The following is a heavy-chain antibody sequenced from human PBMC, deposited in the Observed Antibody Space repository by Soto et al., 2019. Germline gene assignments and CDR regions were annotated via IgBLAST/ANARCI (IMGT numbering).Heavy chain of an antibody. V-gene: IGHV1-69*13. CDR1: GGTFSSYA. CDR2: IIPIFGTA. J-gene: IGHJ4*02. Sequence: VASVKVSCKASGGTFSSYAISWVRQAPGQGLEWMGGIIPIFGTANYAQKFQGRVTITADESTSTAYMELSSLRSDDTAVYYCARDRGSSSWLYFDYWGQGTLVTVSS. CDR3: ARDRGSSSWLYFDY. D-gene: IGHD6-13*01.